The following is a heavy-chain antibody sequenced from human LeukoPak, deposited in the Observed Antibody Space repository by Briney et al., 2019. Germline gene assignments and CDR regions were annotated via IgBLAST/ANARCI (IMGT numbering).Heavy chain of an antibody. CDR3: ATRTPRGAFDI. Sequence: GGSLRLSCAASGFTFSSYWMSWVRQAPGKGREWVANIKQDGSEKYYVDSVKGRFTISRDNAKNSLYLQMNSLRAEDTAVYYCATRTPRGAFDIWGQGTMVTVSS. CDR2: IKQDGSEK. CDR1: GFTFSSYW. J-gene: IGHJ3*02. D-gene: IGHD3-10*01. V-gene: IGHV3-7*01.